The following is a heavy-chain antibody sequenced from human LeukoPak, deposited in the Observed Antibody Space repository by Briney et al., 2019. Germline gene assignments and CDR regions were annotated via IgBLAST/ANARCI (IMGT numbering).Heavy chain of an antibody. CDR2: IIPVLNIT. Sequence: SVKASCKTSGGTFSSSAITWVRQAPGQGLEWMGRIIPVLNITSYAQKFQGRVTITADTSTSTVYMELSSLRSEETAVYYCARDQGLTAPPPYGLDVWGQGPRSSSP. CDR1: GGTFSSSA. CDR3: ARDQGLTAPPPYGLDV. V-gene: IGHV1-69*04. D-gene: IGHD4/OR15-4a*01. J-gene: IGHJ6*02.